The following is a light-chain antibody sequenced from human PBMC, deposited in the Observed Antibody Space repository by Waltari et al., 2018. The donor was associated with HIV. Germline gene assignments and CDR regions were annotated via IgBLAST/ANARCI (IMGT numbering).Light chain of an antibody. V-gene: IGKV3-11*01. CDR3: QQYGSSPCT. CDR2: DAS. Sequence: EIVLTQSPATLSLSPGERATLSCRASQSVSSYLAWYQQKPGQAPRLLIYDASNRANGIPARFSGSGSGTDFTLTISNLEPEDFAVYYCQQYGSSPCTFGPGTKVDVK. J-gene: IGKJ3*01. CDR1: QSVSSY.